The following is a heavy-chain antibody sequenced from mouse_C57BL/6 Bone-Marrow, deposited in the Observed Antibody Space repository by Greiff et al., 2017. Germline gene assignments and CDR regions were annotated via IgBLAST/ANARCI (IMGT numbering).Heavy chain of an antibody. CDR1: GYTFSDYG. J-gene: IGHJ4*01. D-gene: IGHD1-1*01. CDR2: ISSGSSTI. Sequence: EVHLVESGGGLVKPGGSLKLSCAASGYTFSDYGMHWVRQAPEKGLEWVAYISSGSSTIYYADTVKGRFTISRDNAKNTLFLQMTSLRSEDTAMYYCASYCMDDWGQGTSVTVSS. V-gene: IGHV5-17*01. CDR3: ASYCMDD.